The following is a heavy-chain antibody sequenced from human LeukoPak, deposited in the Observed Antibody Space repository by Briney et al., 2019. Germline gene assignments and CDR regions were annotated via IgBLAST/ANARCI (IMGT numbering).Heavy chain of an antibody. CDR3: ARGFYSSSWYGWTTFDP. Sequence: SETLSLTCTVSGGSISSSSYYWGWIRQPPGKGLEWIGEINHSGSTNYNPSLKSRVTISVDTSKNQFSLKLSSVTAADTAVYYCARGFYSSSWYGWTTFDPWGQGTLVTVSS. J-gene: IGHJ5*02. CDR1: GGSISSSSYY. V-gene: IGHV4-39*07. D-gene: IGHD6-13*01. CDR2: INHSGST.